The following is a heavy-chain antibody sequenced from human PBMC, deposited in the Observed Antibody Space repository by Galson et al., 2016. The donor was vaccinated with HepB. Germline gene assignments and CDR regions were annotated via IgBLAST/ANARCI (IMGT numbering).Heavy chain of an antibody. D-gene: IGHD3-22*01. V-gene: IGHV4-4*02. CDR3: VRVYDSSGYYGEAFYYYMDV. Sequence: SLRLSCAASGFASRTYSMNWVRQTPGKGLEWIGEIYHSGSTNYNPSLKSRVTISVDKSKNQFSLKLSSVTAADTAVYYCVRVYDSSGYYGEAFYYYMDVWGKGTTVTVSS. J-gene: IGHJ6*03. CDR1: GFASRTYSM. CDR2: IYHSGST.